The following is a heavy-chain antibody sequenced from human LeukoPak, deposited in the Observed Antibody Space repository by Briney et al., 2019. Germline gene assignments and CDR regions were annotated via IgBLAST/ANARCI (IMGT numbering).Heavy chain of an antibody. CDR1: RGTFSSYA. Sequence: ASVKVSCKASRGTFSSYAISWVRQAPGHGLEWMGGIIPIFGTANYAQKFQGRVTITTDESTSTAYMELSSLRSEDTAVYYCAISVTMVVTPLLDPWGQGTLVTVSS. CDR2: IIPIFGTA. V-gene: IGHV1-69*05. J-gene: IGHJ5*02. D-gene: IGHD4-23*01. CDR3: AISVTMVVTPLLDP.